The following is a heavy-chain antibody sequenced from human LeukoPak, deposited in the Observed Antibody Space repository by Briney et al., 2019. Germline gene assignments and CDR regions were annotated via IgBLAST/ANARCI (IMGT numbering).Heavy chain of an antibody. Sequence: SETLSLTCTVSGGSISSSTYYWGWIRQPPGKGLEWIGSIYYRGNSYYNPSLKSRVTISVDTSKNHFSLKLSSVTAADAAVYYCARGRGGNSGDSWGQGTLVTVSS. V-gene: IGHV4-39*02. CDR3: ARGRGGNSGDS. J-gene: IGHJ4*02. CDR2: IYYRGNS. D-gene: IGHD4-23*01. CDR1: GGSISSSTYY.